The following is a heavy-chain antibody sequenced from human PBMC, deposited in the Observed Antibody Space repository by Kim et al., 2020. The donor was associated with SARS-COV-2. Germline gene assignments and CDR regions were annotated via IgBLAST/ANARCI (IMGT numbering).Heavy chain of an antibody. CDR3: ANFES. CDR2: SDGSDK. J-gene: IGHJ4*02. Sequence: SDGSDKNYADCVKGRFIISRDNSKNMLYLQMNSLRVEDTAVYYCANFESWGQGTLVTVSS. V-gene: IGHV3-33*06.